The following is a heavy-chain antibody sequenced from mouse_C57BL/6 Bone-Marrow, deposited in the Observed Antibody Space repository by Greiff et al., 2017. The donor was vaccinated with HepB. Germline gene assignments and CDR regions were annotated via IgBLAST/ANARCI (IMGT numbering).Heavy chain of an antibody. CDR2: IYPGDGDT. V-gene: IGHV1-80*01. J-gene: IGHJ2*01. D-gene: IGHD1-1*01. CDR3: ARGYYGSLYYFDY. CDR1: GYAFSSYW. Sequence: VQLKESGAELVKPGASVKISCKASGYAFSSYWMNWVKQRPGKGLEWIGQIYPGDGDTNYNGKFKGKATLTADKSSSTAYMQLSSLTSEDSAVYFCARGYYGSLYYFDYWGQGTTLTVSS.